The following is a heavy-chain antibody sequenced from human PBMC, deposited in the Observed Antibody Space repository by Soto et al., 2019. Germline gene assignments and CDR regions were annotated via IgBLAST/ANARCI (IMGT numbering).Heavy chain of an antibody. V-gene: IGHV3-30*03. CDR2: ISYDGSDK. Sequence: QVQLVESGGGVVQPGRSLRLSCAASGFTFSSYGMHWVRQAPGKGLEWVAVISYDGSDKYYRDSVKGRFTISRDISKHTLYLQMNSLRADDTAVYYCARDYCSGGSCYDHGFNYGGQGTLFTVSS. J-gene: IGHJ4*02. CDR3: ARDYCSGGSCYDHGFNY. D-gene: IGHD2-15*01. CDR1: GFTFSSYG.